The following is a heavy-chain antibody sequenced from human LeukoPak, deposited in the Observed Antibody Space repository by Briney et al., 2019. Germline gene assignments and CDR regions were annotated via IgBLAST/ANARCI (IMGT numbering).Heavy chain of an antibody. CDR1: GFTFSNAW. Sequence: PGGSLRLSCAASGFTFSNAWMSWVRQAPGKGLEWVAFIRYDGSNKYYADSVKGRFTISRDNAKNSLYLQMNSLRAEDTAVYYCARDYNTIEAATGNFDYWGQGTLVTVSS. V-gene: IGHV3-30*02. J-gene: IGHJ4*02. D-gene: IGHD2-15*01. CDR2: IRYDGSNK. CDR3: ARDYNTIEAATGNFDY.